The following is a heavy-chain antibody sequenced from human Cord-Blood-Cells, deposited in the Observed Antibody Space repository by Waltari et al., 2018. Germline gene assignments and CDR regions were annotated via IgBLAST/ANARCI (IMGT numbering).Heavy chain of an antibody. Sequence: QVQLVESGGGVVQPGRSLTLSCAASGFTFSSYGMPWVRQAQGKGLEWVAVISYDGSNKYDADSVKGRFTISRDNSKNTLYLQMNSLRAEDTAVYYCAKDQNGIFYWGQGTLVTVSS. CDR2: ISYDGSNK. CDR3: AKDQNGIFY. D-gene: IGHD2-15*01. V-gene: IGHV3-30*18. CDR1: GFTFSSYG. J-gene: IGHJ4*02.